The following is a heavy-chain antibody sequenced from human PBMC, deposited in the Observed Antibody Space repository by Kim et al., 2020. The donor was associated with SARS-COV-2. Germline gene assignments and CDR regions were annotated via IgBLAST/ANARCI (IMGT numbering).Heavy chain of an antibody. V-gene: IGHV3-23*01. CDR3: AKGTDLLWFGELFLDY. J-gene: IGHJ4*02. Sequence: SGKGRFTIYRDNSKNTLYLQMNSLRAEDTAVYYCAKGTDLLWFGELFLDYWGQGTLVTVSS. D-gene: IGHD3-10*01.